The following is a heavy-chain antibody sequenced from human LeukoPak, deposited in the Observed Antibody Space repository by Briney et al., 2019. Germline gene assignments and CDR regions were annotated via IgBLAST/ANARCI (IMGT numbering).Heavy chain of an antibody. D-gene: IGHD3-10*01. J-gene: IGHJ4*02. CDR3: ARRFGQLLYPLDY. CDR2: ISGSGSDT. V-gene: IGHV3-21*01. CDR1: GFTFSSYS. Sequence: GGSLRLSCVASGFTFSSYSMSWVRRAPGKGLDWVSSISGSGSDTYYADSVKDRFTVSRDNAKNSLFLQMSSLRAEDTAVYYCARRFGQLLYPLDYWGQGTLLTVSS.